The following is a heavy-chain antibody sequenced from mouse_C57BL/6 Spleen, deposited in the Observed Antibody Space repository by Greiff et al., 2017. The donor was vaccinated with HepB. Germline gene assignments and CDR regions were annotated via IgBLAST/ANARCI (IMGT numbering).Heavy chain of an antibody. V-gene: IGHV1-62-2*01. J-gene: IGHJ2*01. CDR1: GYTFTEYT. Sequence: QVQLKESGAELVKPGASVKLSCKASGYTFTEYTIHWVKQRSGQGLEWIGWFYPGSGSIKYNEKFKDKATLTADKSSSTVYMELSRLTSEDSAVYFCARHEAPIYYGNPYFDYWGQGTTLTVSS. CDR2: FYPGSGSI. D-gene: IGHD2-1*01. CDR3: ARHEAPIYYGNPYFDY.